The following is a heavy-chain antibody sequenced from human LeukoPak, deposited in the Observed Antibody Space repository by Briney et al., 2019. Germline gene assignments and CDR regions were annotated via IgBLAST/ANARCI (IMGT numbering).Heavy chain of an antibody. CDR2: ISGSGDNT. V-gene: IGHV3-23*01. Sequence: GGSLRLSCAASGFTFSSYAMSWVRQAPGKGLECVSGISGSGDNTYYTDSVKGRFTISRDTSKNTLYLQMNGLRAEDTAVYYCAKVQDCSSTSCYPISYFDYWGQGTLVTVSS. D-gene: IGHD2-2*01. CDR3: AKVQDCSSTSCYPISYFDY. CDR1: GFTFSSYA. J-gene: IGHJ4*02.